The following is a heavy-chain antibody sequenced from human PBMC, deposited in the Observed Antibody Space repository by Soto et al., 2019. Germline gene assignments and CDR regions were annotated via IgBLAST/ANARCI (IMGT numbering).Heavy chain of an antibody. CDR2: MNPNSGNT. D-gene: IGHD3-3*01. CDR3: ARVDLLISLGYDFWSGYYAPTWFDP. Sequence: ASVKVSCKASGYTFTSYDINWVRQATGQGLEWMGWMNPNSGNTGYAQKFQGRVTMTRNTSISTAYMELSSLRSEDTAVYYCARVDLLISLGYDFWSGYYAPTWFDPWGQGTLVTVSS. J-gene: IGHJ5*02. CDR1: GYTFTSYD. V-gene: IGHV1-8*01.